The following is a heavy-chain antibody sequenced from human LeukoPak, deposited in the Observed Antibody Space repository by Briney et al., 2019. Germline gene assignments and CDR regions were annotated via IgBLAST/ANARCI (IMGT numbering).Heavy chain of an antibody. Sequence: GGSLRLSCAASGFTFSSYSMNWVRQAPGKGLKWVSSISSSSSYIYYADSAKGRFTISRDNAKNSLYLQMNSLRAEDTAVYYCASAPGYYDSSGYYQTLFDYWGQGTLVTVSS. V-gene: IGHV3-21*01. D-gene: IGHD3-22*01. CDR1: GFTFSSYS. CDR3: ASAPGYYDSSGYYQTLFDY. J-gene: IGHJ4*02. CDR2: ISSSSSYI.